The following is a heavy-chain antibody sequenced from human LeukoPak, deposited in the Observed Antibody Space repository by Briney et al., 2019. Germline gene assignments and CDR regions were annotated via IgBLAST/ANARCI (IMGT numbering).Heavy chain of an antibody. J-gene: IGHJ4*02. V-gene: IGHV4-59*02. D-gene: IGHD2-21*02. CDR3: ARSKSDWSFIDY. CDR2: INYNGGN. CDR1: GDSVRSYY. Sequence: SETLSLTCSVSGDSVRSYYCIWVRQSPGKGLDWIGHINYNGGNSLSPSLKSRGTLSVDTSKSQFSLRLRSVTAADTAVYYCARSKSDWSFIDYWGQGILVSVSS.